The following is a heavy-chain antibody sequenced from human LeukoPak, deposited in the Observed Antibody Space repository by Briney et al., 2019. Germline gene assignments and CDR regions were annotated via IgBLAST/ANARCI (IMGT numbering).Heavy chain of an antibody. J-gene: IGHJ1*01. CDR1: GGSISSYY. D-gene: IGHD3-22*01. V-gene: IGHV4-59*01. CDR2: IYYSGST. Sequence: SETLSLTCTVSGGSISSYYWSWIRQPPGKGLEWIGYIYYSGSTNYTPSLKSRVTISVDTSKSQFSLKLSSVTAADTAVYYCARVHYYDSSGYLRPGYFQHWGQGTLVTVSS. CDR3: ARVHYYDSSGYLRPGYFQH.